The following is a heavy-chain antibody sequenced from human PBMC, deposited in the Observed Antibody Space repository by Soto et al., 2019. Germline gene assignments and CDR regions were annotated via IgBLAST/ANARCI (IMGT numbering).Heavy chain of an antibody. V-gene: IGHV1-2*04. Sequence: ASVEVSCKVSGDTLTELSMHWVRQAPGQRLEWMGWINPNRGGTNYAQKFQGWVTMTRDTSISTAYMELSRLRSDDTAVYYCARESPGIAAASPPPYFAYGGQGTLVPVSS. CDR3: ARESPGIAAASPPPYFAY. J-gene: IGHJ4*02. CDR2: INPNRGGT. D-gene: IGHD6-13*01. CDR1: GDTLTELS.